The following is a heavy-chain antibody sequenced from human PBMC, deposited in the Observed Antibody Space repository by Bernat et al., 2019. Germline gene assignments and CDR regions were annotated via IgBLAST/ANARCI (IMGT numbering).Heavy chain of an antibody. D-gene: IGHD1-26*01. CDR2: ISGSSSYI. V-gene: IGHV3-21*01. Sequence: EVQLVESGGGLVKPGGSLRLSCAASGFTFSSYSMNWVRQAPGKGLEWVSFISGSSSYIYFTDSVKGRFTISRDNAKNSQFLQINSLRAEDTAVYYCARDPAWDAFLDAWGQGTLVTVSS. CDR3: ARDPAWDAFLDA. J-gene: IGHJ5*02. CDR1: GFTFSSYS.